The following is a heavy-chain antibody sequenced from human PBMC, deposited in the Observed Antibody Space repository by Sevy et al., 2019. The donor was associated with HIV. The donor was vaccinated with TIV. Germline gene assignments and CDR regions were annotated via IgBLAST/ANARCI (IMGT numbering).Heavy chain of an antibody. CDR2: IWYDGSNK. J-gene: IGHJ4*02. Sequence: GGSLRLSCAASGFTFSSYGMHWVRQAPGKGLEWVAVIWYDGSNKYYADSVKGRFTISRENSKNTLYLQMNSLRAEDTAVYYCASEYPYSYGQFDYWGQGTLVTVSS. D-gene: IGHD5-18*01. CDR3: ASEYPYSYGQFDY. CDR1: GFTFSSYG. V-gene: IGHV3-33*08.